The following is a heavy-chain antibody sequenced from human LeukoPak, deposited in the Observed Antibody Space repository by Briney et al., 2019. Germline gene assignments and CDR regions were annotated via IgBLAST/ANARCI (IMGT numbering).Heavy chain of an antibody. CDR3: ARRISGATATRHFDY. CDR1: GYTFKNHG. CDR2: ISAYDGNT. Sequence: ASVKVSCKASGYTFKNHGITWVRQAPGQGLEWMGWISAYDGNTYYAQKVQGRVTMTTDTSTTTAYMELRSLRSDDTAIYYCARRISGATATRHFDYWGQGTLVTVSS. D-gene: IGHD2-15*01. V-gene: IGHV1-18*01. J-gene: IGHJ4*02.